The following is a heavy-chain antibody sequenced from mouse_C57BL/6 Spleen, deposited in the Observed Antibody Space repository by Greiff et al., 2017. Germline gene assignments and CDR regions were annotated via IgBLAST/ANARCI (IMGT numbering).Heavy chain of an antibody. V-gene: IGHV1-80*01. CDR2: IYPGDGDT. J-gene: IGHJ4*01. CDR1: GYAFSSYW. Sequence: VQLQQSGAELVKPGASVKISCKASGYAFSSYWMNWVKQRPGKGLEWIGQIYPGDGDTNYNGKFKGKATLTADKSSSTAYMQLSSLTSEDSAVYFCARIHYGNYGGGMDYWGQGTSVTVSS. CDR3: ARIHYGNYGGGMDY. D-gene: IGHD2-1*01.